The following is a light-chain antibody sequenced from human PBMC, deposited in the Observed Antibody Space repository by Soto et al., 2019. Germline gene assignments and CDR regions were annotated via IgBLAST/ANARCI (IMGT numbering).Light chain of an antibody. CDR1: QSISSY. Sequence: DIHMTQSPSSLSASVGDRVTITCRASQSISSYLNWYQQKPGKAPKLLIYAASSLQSGVPSRFSGSGSGTIFTLPISSLQPKVFEIYYCQKVYSPRIPSGKGTRREI. CDR3: QKVYSPRIP. V-gene: IGKV1-39*01. J-gene: IGKJ5*01. CDR2: AAS.